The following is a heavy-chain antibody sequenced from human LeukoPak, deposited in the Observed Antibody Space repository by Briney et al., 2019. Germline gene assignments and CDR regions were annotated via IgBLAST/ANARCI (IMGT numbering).Heavy chain of an antibody. V-gene: IGHV3-30-3*01. CDR3: AREWGNSGFDY. CDR1: GFVFRNYA. Sequence: GGSLRLSCAASGFVFRNYAMHWVRQAPGKGLEWVAVISYDGNDKYYADSVKGRFTISRDSSENTLFLQMSSLRIEDTAVYYCAREWGNSGFDYWGQGTLVTVSS. D-gene: IGHD6-25*01. J-gene: IGHJ4*02. CDR2: ISYDGNDK.